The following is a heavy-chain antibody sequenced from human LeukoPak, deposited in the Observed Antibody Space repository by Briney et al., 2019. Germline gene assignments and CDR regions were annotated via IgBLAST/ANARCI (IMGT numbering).Heavy chain of an antibody. D-gene: IGHD1-26*01. Sequence: GGSLRLSCAASGFNFSVSAIHWVRQASGKGLEWVGRIRTRTNRYATAYAAAVKGRFTVSRDDSKNTAYLQMNSLRVEDTAVYYCGREWAVDFWGQGTLVTVSS. CDR3: GREWAVDF. CDR1: GFNFSVSA. CDR2: IRTRTNRYAT. V-gene: IGHV3-73*01. J-gene: IGHJ4*02.